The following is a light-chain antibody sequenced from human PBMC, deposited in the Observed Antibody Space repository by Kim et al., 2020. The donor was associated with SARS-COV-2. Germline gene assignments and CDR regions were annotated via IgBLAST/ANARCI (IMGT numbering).Light chain of an antibody. CDR3: HQYYAAPWT. V-gene: IGKV4-1*01. J-gene: IGKJ1*01. CDR1: QSVLYSSNNKNY. Sequence: ATINCKSGQSVLYSSNNKNYLAWYQQKPGPPPKLLIYWASIRESGVPDRFSGSGSGTDFTLTISSLQAEDVAVYHCHQYYAAPWTFGQGTKVDIK. CDR2: WAS.